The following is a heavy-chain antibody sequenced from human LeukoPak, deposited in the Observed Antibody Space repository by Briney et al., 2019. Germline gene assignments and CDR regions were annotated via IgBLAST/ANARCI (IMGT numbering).Heavy chain of an antibody. V-gene: IGHV1-18*04. J-gene: IGHJ3*02. CDR1: GYTFTSNG. D-gene: IGHD2-15*01. Sequence: GASVKVSCKASGYTFTSNGISWVRQAPGQGLEWMGWISAYNGNTNYAQKFQGRVTMTTDTSTSTAYMELRSLRSDDTAVYYCAREEGVVEVTATDAFDIWGQGTMVTVSS. CDR2: ISAYNGNT. CDR3: AREEGVVEVTATDAFDI.